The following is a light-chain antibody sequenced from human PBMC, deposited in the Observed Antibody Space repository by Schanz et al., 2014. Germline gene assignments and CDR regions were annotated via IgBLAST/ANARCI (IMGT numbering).Light chain of an antibody. Sequence: EIVLTQSPPTLSLSPGERATLSCRASQSVSSYLAWYQQKPGQAPRLLIYEASNSATGIPARFSGSGSGTDFTITISSLEPADFAVYYCKQRSNWPLTFGGGTKVEIK. CDR1: QSVSSY. CDR3: KQRSNWPLT. J-gene: IGKJ4*01. V-gene: IGKV3-11*01. CDR2: EAS.